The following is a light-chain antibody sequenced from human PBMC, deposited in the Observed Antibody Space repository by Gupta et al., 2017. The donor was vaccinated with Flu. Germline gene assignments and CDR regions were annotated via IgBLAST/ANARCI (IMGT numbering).Light chain of an antibody. CDR2: WAS. CDR1: QSVVYTNNKNY. V-gene: IGKV4-1*01. CDR3: LQDDSAPHN. J-gene: IGKJ2*01. Sequence: IVVTQSPDSLAVSLGERATINCKSSQSVVYTNNKNYLAWYQQKSGQPPKLLIYWASSRESGVPDRFSGSGSGTDFTLTITSLQAEDVAVYYCLQDDSAPHNFGQGTKMEIK.